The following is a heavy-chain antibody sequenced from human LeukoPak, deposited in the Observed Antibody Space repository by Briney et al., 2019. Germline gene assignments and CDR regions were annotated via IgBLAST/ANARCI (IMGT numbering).Heavy chain of an antibody. CDR1: GGSFSGYY. CDR3: ARGLSYCTNGVCSTPYFDY. J-gene: IGHJ4*02. D-gene: IGHD2-8*01. CDR2: INHSGST. V-gene: IGHV4-34*01. Sequence: SQTLSLTCAVYGGSFSGYYWSWIRQPPGKGLEWIGEINHSGSTNYNPSLKSRVTISVDTSKNQFSLKLSSVTAADTAVYYCARGLSYCTNGVCSTPYFDYWGQGTLVTVSS.